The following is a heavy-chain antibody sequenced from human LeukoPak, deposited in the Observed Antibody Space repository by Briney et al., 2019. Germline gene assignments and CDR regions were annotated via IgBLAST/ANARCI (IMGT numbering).Heavy chain of an antibody. Sequence: PSETLSLTCTVSGDSISNYYRTWIRQPAGKGLERIWRIFISNNTNYYNPSLKSRVTVSPDTSKNQFSLKLSTVTAADTAVYYCARGNYGHIDHWGQGILVTVSS. CDR1: GDSISNYY. CDR3: ARGNYGHIDH. V-gene: IGHV4-4*07. D-gene: IGHD5-24*01. CDR2: IFISNNT. J-gene: IGHJ4*02.